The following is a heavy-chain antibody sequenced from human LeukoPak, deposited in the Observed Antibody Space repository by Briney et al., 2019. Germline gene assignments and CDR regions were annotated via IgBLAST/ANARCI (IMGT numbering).Heavy chain of an antibody. CDR1: GGTFSSYA. V-gene: IGHV1-69*05. CDR2: IIPIFGTA. J-gene: IGHJ5*02. Sequence: GASVKVSCKASGGTFSSYAISWVRQAPGQGLEWMGGIIPIFGTANYAQKFQGRVTITTDESTSTAYMELSSLRSEDTAVYYCARDAVGYCTNGVCWFHWFDPWGQGTLVTVSS. D-gene: IGHD2-8*01. CDR3: ARDAVGYCTNGVCWFHWFDP.